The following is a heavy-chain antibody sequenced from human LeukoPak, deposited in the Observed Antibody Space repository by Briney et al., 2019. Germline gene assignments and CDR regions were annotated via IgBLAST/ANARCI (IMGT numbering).Heavy chain of an antibody. D-gene: IGHD3-22*01. Sequence: GESLKISCKGSGYSFTNYWIAWVRQMPGKGLEWMGIIYPGDSDTTYSPSFQGQVTISADKSINTAYLRWSSLKASDTAMYYCARRGVDSSGYRDAFDIWGQGTMVTVSS. V-gene: IGHV5-51*01. CDR2: IYPGDSDT. J-gene: IGHJ3*02. CDR1: GYSFTNYW. CDR3: ARRGVDSSGYRDAFDI.